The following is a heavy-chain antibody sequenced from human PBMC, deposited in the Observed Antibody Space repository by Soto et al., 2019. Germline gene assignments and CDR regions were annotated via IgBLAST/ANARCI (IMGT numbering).Heavy chain of an antibody. CDR3: ARGVGSGTYYNQYNWFDP. V-gene: IGHV4-59*01. J-gene: IGHJ5*02. CDR1: GDSISSYS. Sequence: SETLSLTCTVSGDSISSYSWSWIRQPPGKGLEWIGNIHYNGNTKYSPSLKSRVTMSVDTSKNHFSLKLISVTTADTAVYYCARGVGSGTYYNQYNWFDPWGQGTLVTVSS. CDR2: IHYNGNT. D-gene: IGHD3-10*01.